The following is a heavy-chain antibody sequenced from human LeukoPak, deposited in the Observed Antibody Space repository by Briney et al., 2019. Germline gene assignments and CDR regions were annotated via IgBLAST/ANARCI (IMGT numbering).Heavy chain of an antibody. J-gene: IGHJ4*02. CDR3: ARTRRGDYGDLDYFDY. CDR2: IYYSGST. D-gene: IGHD4-17*01. V-gene: IGHV4-31*03. CDR1: GGSISSGGYY. Sequence: SETLSLTCTVSGGSISSGGYYWSWIRQRPGKGLEWIGYIYYSGSTYYNPSLKSRVTISVDTSKNRFSLKLSSVTAADTAVYYCARTRRGDYGDLDYFDYWGQGTLVTVSS.